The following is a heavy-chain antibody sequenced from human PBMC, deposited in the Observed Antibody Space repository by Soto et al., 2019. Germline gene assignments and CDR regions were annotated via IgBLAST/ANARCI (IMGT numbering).Heavy chain of an antibody. D-gene: IGHD2-15*01. J-gene: IGHJ6*03. CDR2: IIPILGIA. V-gene: IGHV1-69*02. Sequence: SVKVSCKASGGTFSSYTISWVRQAPGQGLEWMGRIIPILGIANYAQKFQGRVTITADKSTSTAYMELSSLRSEDTAVYYCARGDCSGGSCYGGHYYYYYYMDVWGKGTTVTVSS. CDR1: GGTFSSYT. CDR3: ARGDCSGGSCYGGHYYYYYYMDV.